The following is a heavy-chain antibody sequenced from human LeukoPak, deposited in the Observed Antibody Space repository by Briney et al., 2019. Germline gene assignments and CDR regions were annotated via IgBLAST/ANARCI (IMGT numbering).Heavy chain of an antibody. J-gene: IGHJ6*03. D-gene: IGHD4-17*01. Sequence: GGSLRLSCAASGFTFSGSAMHWVRQASGKGLEWVGRIRSKANSYATAYAASVKGRFTISRDDSKNTAYLQMNSLKTEDTAVYYCTRTDNLEGHDYGDYYVYYYYYMDVWGKGTTVTVSS. CDR3: TRTDNLEGHDYGDYYVYYYYYMDV. CDR1: GFTFSGSA. V-gene: IGHV3-73*01. CDR2: IRSKANSYAT.